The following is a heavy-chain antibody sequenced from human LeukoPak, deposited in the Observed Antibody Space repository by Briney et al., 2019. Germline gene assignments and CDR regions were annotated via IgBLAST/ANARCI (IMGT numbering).Heavy chain of an antibody. Sequence: SETLSLTCTVSGGSISSYYWSWIRQPPGKGLEWIGYIYYSGSTNYNPSLKSRVTIAVDTSKNQFSLRLTSVTAADTAVYYCARVAPTRDYASSGYYPLDYWGQGTLVNVSS. CDR3: ARVAPTRDYASSGYYPLDY. J-gene: IGHJ4*02. D-gene: IGHD3-22*01. V-gene: IGHV4-59*01. CDR2: IYYSGST. CDR1: GGSISSYY.